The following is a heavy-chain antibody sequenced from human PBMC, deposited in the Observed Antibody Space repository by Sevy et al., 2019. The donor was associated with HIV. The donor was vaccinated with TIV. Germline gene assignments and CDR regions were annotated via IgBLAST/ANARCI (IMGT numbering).Heavy chain of an antibody. CDR3: TRETTYYYDSSGYEGAKITTWHHDAFDI. CDR1: GFTFGGSA. Sequence: GGSLRLSCAASGFTFGGSAMHWVRQASGKGLEWVGRIRSKANSYATAYAASVKGRFTISRDDSKNTAYLQMNSLKTEDTAVYYCTRETTYYYDSSGYEGAKITTWHHDAFDIWGQGTMVTVSS. CDR2: IRSKANSYAT. V-gene: IGHV3-73*01. D-gene: IGHD3-22*01. J-gene: IGHJ3*02.